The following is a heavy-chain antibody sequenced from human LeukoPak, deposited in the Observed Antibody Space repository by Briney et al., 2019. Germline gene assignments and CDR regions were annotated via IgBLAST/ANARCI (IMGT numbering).Heavy chain of an antibody. CDR1: GFTVSSNY. Sequence: PGGSLRLSCAASGFTVSSNYMSWVRQAPGKGLEWVSVIYSGGSTYYADCVKGRFTISRDNSKNTLYFQMNSLRAEDTAVYYCARAYQRLGELSLPDYWGQGTLVTVSS. CDR2: IYSGGST. V-gene: IGHV3-53*01. D-gene: IGHD3-16*02. CDR3: ARAYQRLGELSLPDY. J-gene: IGHJ4*02.